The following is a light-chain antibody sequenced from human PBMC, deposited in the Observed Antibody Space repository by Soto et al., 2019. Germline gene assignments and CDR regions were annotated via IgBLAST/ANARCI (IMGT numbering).Light chain of an antibody. CDR2: GTS. CDR1: QNINNY. CDR3: QQFNNWPLT. J-gene: IGKJ4*01. Sequence: EIVMTQSPATLSVSPGERATLSCRASQNINNYLAWYQQKPGQPPRPIIDGTSTRATGIPARFSGSGSGTEFTLTISSLQSEDFAVYYCQQFNNWPLTFGGGTKVDIK. V-gene: IGKV3-15*01.